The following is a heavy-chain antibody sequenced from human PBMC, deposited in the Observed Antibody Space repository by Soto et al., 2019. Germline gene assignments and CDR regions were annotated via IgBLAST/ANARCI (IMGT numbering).Heavy chain of an antibody. D-gene: IGHD6-13*01. CDR1: GYTFTSYG. J-gene: IGHJ5*02. CDR2: INAANGDT. Sequence: ASVKVSCKAPGYTFTSYGIHWVRQAPGQRLEWMGWINAANGDTKYSPKFQGRVTITRDTSASTAYMELSSLRSEDTAVYYCVRRHVSATGIDWFDPWGQGTLVTVSS. CDR3: VRRHVSATGIDWFDP. V-gene: IGHV1-3*01.